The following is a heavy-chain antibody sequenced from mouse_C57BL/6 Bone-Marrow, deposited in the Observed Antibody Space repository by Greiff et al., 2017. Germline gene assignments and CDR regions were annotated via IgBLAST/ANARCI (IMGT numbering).Heavy chain of an antibody. Sequence: QVQLQQSGPELVKPGASVKMSCKASGYTFTSYWITWVKQRPGQGLEWIGDIYPGSGSTNYNEKFKSKATLTVDTSSSTAYMQLSSLTSEDSAVYYCARREITTVENFDYWGQGTTLTVSS. D-gene: IGHD1-1*01. CDR2: IYPGSGST. J-gene: IGHJ2*01. CDR3: ARREITTVENFDY. V-gene: IGHV1-55*01. CDR1: GYTFTSYW.